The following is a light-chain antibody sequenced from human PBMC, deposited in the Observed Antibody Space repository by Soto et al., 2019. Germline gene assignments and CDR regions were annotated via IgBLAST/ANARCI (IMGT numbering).Light chain of an antibody. Sequence: DIQMTQSPASLSSSAGDRVTITCRASQTINTYLQWYQQKPGKAPKVLIFEASSLRSGVPSRFSGSGSGTDFALTVSSLPPEDFATYYCQQTYNVPHTFGQGTRLEIK. J-gene: IGKJ2*01. CDR2: EAS. CDR3: QQTYNVPHT. V-gene: IGKV1-39*01. CDR1: QTINTY.